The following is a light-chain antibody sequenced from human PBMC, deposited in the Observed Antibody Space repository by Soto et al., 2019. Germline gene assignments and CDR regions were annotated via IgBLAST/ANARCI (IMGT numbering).Light chain of an antibody. CDR1: QGISSY. CDR2: AAS. V-gene: IGKV1-9*01. J-gene: IGKJ3*01. CDR3: QQVNSYPS. Sequence: IQLTQSPSSLSASVGDRVTITCRASQGISSYLAWYQQKPGKAPKLLIYAASTLQIGVPSRFSGSGSGTDFTLTTSSLQPEDFATYYCQQVNSYPSFGPGTKVEIK.